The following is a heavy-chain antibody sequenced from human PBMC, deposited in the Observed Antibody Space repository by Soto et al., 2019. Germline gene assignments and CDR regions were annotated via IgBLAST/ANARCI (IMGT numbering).Heavy chain of an antibody. CDR1: GFTFSSYA. V-gene: IGHV3-23*01. CDR2: ISGSGGST. Sequence: GGSLRLSCAASGFTFSSYAMSWVRQAPGKGLEWVSAISGSGGSTYYADSVKGRFTISRDNSKNTLYLQMNSLRAEDTAVYYCAKDGALQDGDPYYFDYWGQGTLVTVSS. J-gene: IGHJ4*02. CDR3: AKDGALQDGDPYYFDY. D-gene: IGHD4-17*01.